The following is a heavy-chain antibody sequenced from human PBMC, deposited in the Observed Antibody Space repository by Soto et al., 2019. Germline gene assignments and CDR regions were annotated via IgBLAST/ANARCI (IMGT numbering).Heavy chain of an antibody. CDR1: GGTFSSYT. Sequence: GASVKVSCKASGGTFSSYTISWVRQAPGQGLEWMGRIIPILGIANYAQKFQGRVTITADKSTSTAYMELSSLRSEDTAVYYCASFYCSGGSCYFPYYFDYWGQGTLVTVSS. CDR2: IIPILGIA. V-gene: IGHV1-69*02. D-gene: IGHD2-15*01. J-gene: IGHJ4*02. CDR3: ASFYCSGGSCYFPYYFDY.